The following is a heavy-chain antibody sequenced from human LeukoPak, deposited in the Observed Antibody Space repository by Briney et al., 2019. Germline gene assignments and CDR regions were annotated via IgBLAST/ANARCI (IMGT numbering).Heavy chain of an antibody. CDR3: AKDNPVLEY. V-gene: IGHV3-33*06. CDR2: IWYDGSNK. CDR1: GFTFSSYG. J-gene: IGHJ4*02. Sequence: QPGRSPRLSCAASGFTFSSYGMHWVRQAPGKGLEWVAVIWYDGSNKYYADSVKGRFTISRDNSKNTLYLQMNSLRAEDTAVYYCAKDNPVLEYWGQGTLVTVSS.